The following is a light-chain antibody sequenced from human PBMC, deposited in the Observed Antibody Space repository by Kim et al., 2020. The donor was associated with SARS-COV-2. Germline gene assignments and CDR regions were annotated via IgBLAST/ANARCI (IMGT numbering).Light chain of an antibody. V-gene: IGLV7-46*01. J-gene: IGLJ2*01. CDR1: TGAVTSGHY. CDR3: LLSYSGLVF. CDR2: DST. Sequence: PGGTDTLTGASNTGAVTSGHYPTWFQRKPGQAPRTLIDDSTHRHSWTPARLSGSLLGGNAALTLSGAQPEDEADYYCLLSYSGLVFFGGGTKPTVL.